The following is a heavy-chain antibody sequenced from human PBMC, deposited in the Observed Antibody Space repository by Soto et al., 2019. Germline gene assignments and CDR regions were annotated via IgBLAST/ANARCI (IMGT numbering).Heavy chain of an antibody. CDR3: ARGPEVVVPAAPYYYYMDV. CDR2: INHSGST. Sequence: SETLSLTCAVYGGSFSGYYWSWIRQPPGKGLEWIGEINHSGSTNYNPSLKSRVTISVDTSKNQFSLKLSSVTAADTAVYYCARGPEVVVPAAPYYYYMDVWGKGTTVTVSS. D-gene: IGHD2-2*01. CDR1: GGSFSGYY. V-gene: IGHV4-34*01. J-gene: IGHJ6*03.